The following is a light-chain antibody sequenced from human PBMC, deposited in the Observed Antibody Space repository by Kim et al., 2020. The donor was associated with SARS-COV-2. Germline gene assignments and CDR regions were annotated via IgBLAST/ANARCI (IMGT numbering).Light chain of an antibody. CDR2: LGS. CDR1: ESLLHSNGYNY. CDR3: MQSLQTPLS. J-gene: IGKJ4*01. Sequence: PASMSCRSNESLLHSNGYNYLDWYLQKAGQSPQLLIYLGSNRASGVPDRFSGSGSGTEFTLKISRVEADDVGLYFCMQSLQTPLSFGGGTKVDIK. V-gene: IGKV2-28*01.